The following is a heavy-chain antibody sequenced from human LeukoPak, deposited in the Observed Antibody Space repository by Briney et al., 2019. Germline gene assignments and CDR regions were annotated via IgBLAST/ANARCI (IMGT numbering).Heavy chain of an antibody. CDR1: GYTFTTYD. D-gene: IGHD6-13*01. J-gene: IGHJ4*02. CDR2: MNPNSGNT. Sequence: GASVTVSCEASGYTFTTYDINWVRQAAGQGLEWMGWMNPNSGNTGNAQKFQGRVTMTRNTSISTAYMELTSLTSEDTAVYFCARIAAPGNRRLNFWGQGTLVTVYS. V-gene: IGHV1-8*01. CDR3: ARIAAPGNRRLNF.